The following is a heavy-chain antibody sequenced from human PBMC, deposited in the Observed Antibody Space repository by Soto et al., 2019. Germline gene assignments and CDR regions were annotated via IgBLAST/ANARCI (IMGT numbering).Heavy chain of an antibody. CDR1: GGSVTGASYY. D-gene: IGHD1-26*01. V-gene: IGHV4-61*01. Sequence: NPSETLSLTCTVSGGSVTGASYYWSWIRQPPGKGLEWIGYIYYSGSINYNPSLKSRVTISVDTSKNQISLKLNSVTAADTAVYYCARGRANWFDPWGQGTLVTVSS. CDR2: IYYSGSI. CDR3: ARGRANWFDP. J-gene: IGHJ5*02.